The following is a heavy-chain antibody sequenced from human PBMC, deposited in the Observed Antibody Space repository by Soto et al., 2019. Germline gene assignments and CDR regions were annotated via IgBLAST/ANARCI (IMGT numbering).Heavy chain of an antibody. CDR2: ISYDGSNK. J-gene: IGHJ3*02. V-gene: IGHV3-30*18. CDR3: AKGGMTTVTMPPFDAFDI. CDR1: GFTFSSYG. Sequence: GGSLRLSCAASGFTFSSYGMHWVRQAPGKGLEWVAVISYDGSNKYYADSVKGRFTISRDNSKNTLYLQMNSLRAEDTAVYYCAKGGMTTVTMPPFDAFDIWGQGTMVTVSS. D-gene: IGHD4-17*01.